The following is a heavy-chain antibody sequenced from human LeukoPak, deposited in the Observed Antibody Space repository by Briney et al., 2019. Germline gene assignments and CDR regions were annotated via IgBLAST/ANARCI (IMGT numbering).Heavy chain of an antibody. J-gene: IGHJ4*02. Sequence: SETLSLTCTVSGGSISSSSYYWGWIRQPPGKGLEWIGSIYYSGSTYYNPSLKSRVTISVDTSKNQFSLKLSSVTAADTAVDYCARDSSSWYVVRWYFDYWGQGTLVTVSS. CDR2: IYYSGST. D-gene: IGHD6-13*01. CDR1: GGSISSSSYY. CDR3: ARDSSSWYVVRWYFDY. V-gene: IGHV4-39*07.